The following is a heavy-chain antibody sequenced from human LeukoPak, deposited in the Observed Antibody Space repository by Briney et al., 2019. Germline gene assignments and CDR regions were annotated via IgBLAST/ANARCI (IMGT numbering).Heavy chain of an antibody. J-gene: IGHJ4*02. CDR2: VDPENGET. D-gene: IGHD1/OR15-1a*01. V-gene: IGHV1-24*01. Sequence: GASVKVSCKVSGYTLTELSMHWVPQAPGKGLEGLGLVDPENGETEYAEKFQGRVNIPADTSTATAYIELSSLKSEYTAMYYCSNLPVSGTDYWGRGTLVIVSS. CDR3: SNLPVSGTDY. CDR1: GYTLTELS.